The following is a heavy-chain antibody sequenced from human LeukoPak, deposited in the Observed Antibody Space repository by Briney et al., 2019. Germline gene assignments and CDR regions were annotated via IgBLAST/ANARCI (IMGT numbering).Heavy chain of an antibody. Sequence: SGPTLVNPTQTLTLTCTFSGFSLRTSGVGVGWARQSPGKALEWLALIYWDDDKRYSPSLKSRLTITKDTSKNQVVLTMTNMDXXXXATYYCAHIPGTPDVWGKGTTVTVSS. CDR3: AHIPGTPDV. CDR2: IYWDDDK. V-gene: IGHV2-5*02. CDR1: GFSLRTSGVG. J-gene: IGHJ6*04.